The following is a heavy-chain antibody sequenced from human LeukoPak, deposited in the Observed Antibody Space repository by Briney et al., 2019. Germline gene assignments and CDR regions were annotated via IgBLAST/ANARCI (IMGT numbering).Heavy chain of an antibody. D-gene: IGHD6-6*01. J-gene: IGHJ4*02. Sequence: GASVKVSCKASGYTFTGYYMHWVRQAPGQGFEWMGWINPNSGGTNYAQKFQGRVTMTRDTSISTAYMELSRLRSDDTAVYYCARVSIAARRVDYWGQGTLVTVSS. CDR2: INPNSGGT. CDR3: ARVSIAARRVDY. CDR1: GYTFTGYY. V-gene: IGHV1-2*02.